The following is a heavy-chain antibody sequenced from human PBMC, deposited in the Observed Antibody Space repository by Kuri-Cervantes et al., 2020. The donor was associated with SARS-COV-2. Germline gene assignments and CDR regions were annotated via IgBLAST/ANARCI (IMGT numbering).Heavy chain of an antibody. J-gene: IGHJ4*02. CDR3: AHSSTYYDFWSGYLPSYYFDY. Sequence: SGPTLVKPTQTLTLTCTFSGFSLSTSGVGVGWIRQPPGKALEWLALIYWDDDKRYGPSLKSGLTITKDTSKNQVVLTMTNMDPVDTATYYCAHSSTYYDFWSGYLPSYYFDYWGQGTLVTVSS. D-gene: IGHD3-3*01. CDR1: GFSLSTSGVG. V-gene: IGHV2-5*05. CDR2: IYWDDDK.